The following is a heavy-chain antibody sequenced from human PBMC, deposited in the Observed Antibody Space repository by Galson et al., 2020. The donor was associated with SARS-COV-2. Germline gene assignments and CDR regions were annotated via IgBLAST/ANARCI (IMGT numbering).Heavy chain of an antibody. J-gene: IGHJ4*02. D-gene: IGHD3-10*01. CDR2: IYYSGST. CDR3: ARPGGSGFFDY. Sequence: IGYIYYSGSTNYNPSLKSRVTISLDTSKNQFSLKLTSVTAADTAVFYCARPGGSGFFDYWGQGLLVTVSS. V-gene: IGHV4-59*08.